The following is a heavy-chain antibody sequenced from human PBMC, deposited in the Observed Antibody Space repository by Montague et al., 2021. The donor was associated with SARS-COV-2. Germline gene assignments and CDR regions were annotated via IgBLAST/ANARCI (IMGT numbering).Heavy chain of an antibody. D-gene: IGHD5-12*01. CDR1: GYIFISHW. Sequence: QSGAEVKKPGESLRISCKVSGYIFISHWITWVRQMPGKGLEWMGRIDPSGSYTNYSPSFQGHVSISVDKSISTAYLQWSSLKASDTAMYYCARRGRPYSGYTTGYFDYWGQGTLATVSS. J-gene: IGHJ4*02. CDR2: IDPSGSYT. CDR3: ARRGRPYSGYTTGYFDY. V-gene: IGHV5-10-1*01.